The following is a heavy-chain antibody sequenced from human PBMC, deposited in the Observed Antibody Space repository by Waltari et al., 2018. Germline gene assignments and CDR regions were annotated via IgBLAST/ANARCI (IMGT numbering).Heavy chain of an antibody. CDR2: ISGSGGST. J-gene: IGHJ5*02. Sequence: EVQLLESGGGLVQPGGSLRLSCAASGFTFSSYAMSWVRQAPGKGLEWVSAISGSGGSTYYADSVKGRFTISRDNSKNTLYLQMNSLRAEDTAVYYCATWSGIAVRRVGYNWFDPWGQGTLVTVSS. CDR3: ATWSGIAVRRVGYNWFDP. V-gene: IGHV3-23*01. CDR1: GFTFSSYA. D-gene: IGHD6-6*01.